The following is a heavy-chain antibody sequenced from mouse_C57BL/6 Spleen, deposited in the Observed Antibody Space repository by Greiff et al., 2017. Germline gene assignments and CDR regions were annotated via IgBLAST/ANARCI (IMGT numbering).Heavy chain of an antibody. D-gene: IGHD1-1*01. Sequence: VQLQQSGAELVRPGTSVKVSCKASGYAFTNYLIEWVKQRPGQGLEWIGVINPGSGGTNYNEKFKGKATLTADKSSSTAYMQLSSLTSEDSAVYFCARSSDYYGIILFYYWGQGTTLTVSS. CDR3: ARSSDYYGIILFYY. CDR2: INPGSGGT. V-gene: IGHV1-54*01. CDR1: GYAFTNYL. J-gene: IGHJ2*01.